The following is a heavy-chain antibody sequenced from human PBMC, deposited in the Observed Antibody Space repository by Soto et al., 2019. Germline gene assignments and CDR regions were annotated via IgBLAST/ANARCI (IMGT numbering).Heavy chain of an antibody. D-gene: IGHD3-22*01. CDR3: ARADSF. Sequence: SETLSLTCAVYGGSFSGYYWSWIRQPPGKGLEWIGEINHSGSTNYNPSLKRRVTISVDTSKNQFSLKLSSVTAADTAVYYWARADSFWGQGTLVTVSS. J-gene: IGHJ4*02. CDR2: INHSGST. V-gene: IGHV4-34*01. CDR1: GGSFSGYY.